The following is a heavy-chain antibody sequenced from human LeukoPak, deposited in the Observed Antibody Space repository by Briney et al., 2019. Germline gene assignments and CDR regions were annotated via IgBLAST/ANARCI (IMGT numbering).Heavy chain of an antibody. J-gene: IGHJ6*02. CDR1: GDSFTSHW. D-gene: IGHD1-14*01. CDR3: ARQPTQGRRYGMDV. Sequence: GESLTISCKVSGDSFTSHWISWVRQMPGKGLEWMGRIDPSDSYTNYSPSFQGHVTISDDKSISTAYLQWSSLKASDTAMYYCARQPTQGRRYGMDVWGQGTTVIVSS. V-gene: IGHV5-10-1*01. CDR2: IDPSDSYT.